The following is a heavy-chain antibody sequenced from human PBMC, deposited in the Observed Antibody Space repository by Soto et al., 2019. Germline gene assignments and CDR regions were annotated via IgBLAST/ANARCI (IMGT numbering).Heavy chain of an antibody. Sequence: SETLSLTYTVAGGSISSSSYFWSWIRQPPGKGLEWIGYIYYSGSTNYNPSLKSRVTISVDTSKNQFSLKLSSVTAADTAVYYCARGWGLVFDYWGQGTLVTVSS. D-gene: IGHD2-21*02. CDR2: IYYSGST. J-gene: IGHJ4*02. CDR3: ARGWGLVFDY. V-gene: IGHV4-61*01. CDR1: GGSISSSSYF.